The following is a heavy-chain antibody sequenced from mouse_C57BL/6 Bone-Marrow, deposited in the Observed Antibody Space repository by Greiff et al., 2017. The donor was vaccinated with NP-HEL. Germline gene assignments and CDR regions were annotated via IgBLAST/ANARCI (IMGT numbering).Heavy chain of an antibody. D-gene: IGHD2-4*01. CDR1: GFSLTSYG. Sequence: QVQLQQSGPGLVQPSQSLSITCTVSGFSLTSYGVHWVRQSPGKGLEWLGVIRSGGSTDYNAAFISRLSISKDTSKSQVFFKMNRLQADDTAIYYDGRIGDYGGWYFDDWGTGTTVTVSS. CDR2: IRSGGST. V-gene: IGHV2-2*01. J-gene: IGHJ1*03. CDR3: GRIGDYGGWYFDD.